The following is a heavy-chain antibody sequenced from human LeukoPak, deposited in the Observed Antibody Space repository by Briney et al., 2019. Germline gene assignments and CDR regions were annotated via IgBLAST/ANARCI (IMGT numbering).Heavy chain of an antibody. CDR1: VGTFSSYA. CDR3: AMGNGGGYFDY. Sequence: ASVKDSRKASVGTFSSYASSGVRQAPGQGVGWMGGIIPIFGTANYAQKFQGRVTITADKSTSKAYMELSSLRSEDTAVYYCAMGNGGGYFDYWGQGTLVTVCS. CDR2: IIPIFGTA. V-gene: IGHV1-69*06. J-gene: IGHJ4*02.